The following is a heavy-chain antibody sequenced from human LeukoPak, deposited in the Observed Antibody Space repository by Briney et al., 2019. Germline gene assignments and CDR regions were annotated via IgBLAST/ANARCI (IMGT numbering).Heavy chain of an antibody. D-gene: IGHD3-22*01. CDR3: ARGRYDSRIFDY. V-gene: IGHV3-21*01. CDR1: GFTFSNYD. Sequence: GGSLRLSCVASGFTFSNYDMNWVRQAPGRGLEWVSFISSSSSYIYYADSVKGRFTISRDNAKKSLYLQMNSLRAEDTAVYYCARGRYDSRIFDYWGQGTLVTVSS. J-gene: IGHJ4*02. CDR2: ISSSSSYI.